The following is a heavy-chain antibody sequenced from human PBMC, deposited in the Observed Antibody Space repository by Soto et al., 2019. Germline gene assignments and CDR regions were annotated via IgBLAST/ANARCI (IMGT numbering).Heavy chain of an antibody. CDR1: GFIFSIHG. Sequence: EVRLLESGGGLVQPGESLRLSSAASGFIFSIHGMTWVRQAPGKGLEWVSTIGESDTSTWYTDSVKGRFTISRDHSKNTLFLQMNSLSPEDTVVYYCAKMAWNLGRLFDYWGQGAQVTVSS. CDR3: AKMAWNLGRLFDY. J-gene: IGHJ4*02. V-gene: IGHV3-23*01. D-gene: IGHD1-7*01. CDR2: IGESDTST.